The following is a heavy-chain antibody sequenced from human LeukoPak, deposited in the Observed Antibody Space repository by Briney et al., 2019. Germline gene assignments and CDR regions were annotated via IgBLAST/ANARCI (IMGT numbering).Heavy chain of an antibody. CDR2: IYHSRST. D-gene: IGHD1-26*01. CDR3: AIVGATPDY. CDR1: GGSISSGGYS. J-gene: IGHJ4*02. Sequence: PSETLSLTCAVSGGSISSGGYSWSWIRQPPGKGLEWIGYIYHSRSTYYNPSLKSRVTISVDRSKNQFSLKLSSVTAADTAVYYCAIVGATPDYWGQGTLVTVSS. V-gene: IGHV4-30-2*01.